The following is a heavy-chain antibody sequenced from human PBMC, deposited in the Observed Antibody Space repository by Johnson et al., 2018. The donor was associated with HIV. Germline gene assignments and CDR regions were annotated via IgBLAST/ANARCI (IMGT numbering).Heavy chain of an antibody. CDR2: ISGSGGST. V-gene: IGHV3-23*04. J-gene: IGHJ3*02. Sequence: VQLVESGGGLVQPGGSLRLSCAASGFTFSSYAMSWVRQAPGKGLEWVSAISGSGGSTYYADSVKGRFTISRDNSKNTLYLQMNSLRAEDTAVYYCARGSIIMVRGVIGLDIWGQGTMVTVSS. CDR3: ARGSIIMVRGVIGLDI. CDR1: GFTFSSYA. D-gene: IGHD3-10*01.